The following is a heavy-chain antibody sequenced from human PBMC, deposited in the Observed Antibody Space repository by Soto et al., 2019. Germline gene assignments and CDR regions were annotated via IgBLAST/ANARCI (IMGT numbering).Heavy chain of an antibody. D-gene: IGHD3-9*01. CDR2: IYYSGST. J-gene: IGHJ4*02. CDR1: GVSISSYY. V-gene: IGHV4-59*08. CDR3: ARPASPDILTGGFGY. Sequence: SETLSLTCTVSGVSISSYYWSWIRQPPGKGLEWIGYIYYSGSTNYNPSLKSRVTISVDTSKNQFSLKLSSVTAADTAVYYCARPASPDILTGGFGYWGQGTPVTVSS.